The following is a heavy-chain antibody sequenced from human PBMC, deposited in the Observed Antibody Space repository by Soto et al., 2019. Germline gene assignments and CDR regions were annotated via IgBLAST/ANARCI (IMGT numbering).Heavy chain of an antibody. CDR2: ISPDGRTT. D-gene: IGHD3-10*01. Sequence: VGSLRLSCAASGFRFSRYWMHLVRQAPGKGLVWVSRISPDGRTTTYADSVKGRFTISRDNAKSTLYLQMNSLTVEDGAVYYCADSWLPKSYWCPGTLVTVSS. V-gene: IGHV3-74*01. CDR3: ADSWLPKSY. J-gene: IGHJ4*02. CDR1: GFRFSRYW.